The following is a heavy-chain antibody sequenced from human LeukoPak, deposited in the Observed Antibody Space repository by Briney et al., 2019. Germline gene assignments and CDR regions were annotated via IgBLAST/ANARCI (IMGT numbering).Heavy chain of an antibody. V-gene: IGHV5-51*01. D-gene: IGHD3-3*02. J-gene: IGHJ4*02. CDR1: GYSSTSYC. CDR3: ARRHFSGYFDY. Sequence: GESLKISCKGSGYSSTSYCSGWVRQLPGKGLEWMGIIYPGDSDTRYSPSFQGQVTISADKSISTAYMQWSSLKASDTAMYYCARRHFSGYFDYWGQGTLVTVSS. CDR2: IYPGDSDT.